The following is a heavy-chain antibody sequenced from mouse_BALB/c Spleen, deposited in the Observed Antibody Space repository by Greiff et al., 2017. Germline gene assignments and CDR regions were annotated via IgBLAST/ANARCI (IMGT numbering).Heavy chain of an antibody. Sequence: QVQLQQSGPGLVAPSQSLSITCTVSGFSLTSYDISWIRQPPGKGLEWLGVIWTGGGTNYNSAFMSRLSISKDNSKSQVFLKMNSLQTDDTAIYYCVREGYGYSYWGQGTSVTVSS. CDR1: GFSLTSYD. CDR3: VREGYGYSY. V-gene: IGHV2-9-2*01. CDR2: IWTGGGT. J-gene: IGHJ4*01. D-gene: IGHD2-2*01.